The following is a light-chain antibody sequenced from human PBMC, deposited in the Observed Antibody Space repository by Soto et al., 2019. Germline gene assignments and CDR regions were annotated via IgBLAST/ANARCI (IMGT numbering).Light chain of an antibody. J-gene: IGLJ1*01. CDR2: EVT. Sequence: QSVLTQPASVSGSPGQSITISCTGTSSDIGAYNYVSWYQQHPGEAPKLLIYEVTYRPSGVSDRFSGSKPAYTASLTISGPQPEDEADYYCSSYTTSSTRVFGTGTKVTVL. CDR3: SSYTTSSTRV. CDR1: SSDIGAYNY. V-gene: IGLV2-14*01.